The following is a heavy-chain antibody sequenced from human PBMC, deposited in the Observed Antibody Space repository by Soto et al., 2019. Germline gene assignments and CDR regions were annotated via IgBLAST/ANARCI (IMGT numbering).Heavy chain of an antibody. D-gene: IGHD6-19*01. V-gene: IGHV3-23*01. CDR2: IDYTGGTT. J-gene: IGHJ4*02. CDR3: AKDATRTSGWYYFDY. CDR1: GFTFSILA. Sequence: VSVRLSCAASGFTFSILAMGWVRQAPGKGLEWVSVIDYTGGTTYYTDSVKGRFIISRDNSKKILYLQMNSLRTEDTAIYYCAKDATRTSGWYYFDYWGRGALLTVPS.